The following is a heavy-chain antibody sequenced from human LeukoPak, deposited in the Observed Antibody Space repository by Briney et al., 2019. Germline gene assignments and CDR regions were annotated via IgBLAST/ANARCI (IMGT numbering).Heavy chain of an antibody. Sequence: GESLKISCKGSGYSFTSYWIGWVRPMPGKGLEWMGIIYPGDSDTRYSPSFQGQVTISADKSIRTAYLQWSSLKASDIAMYYCARLGETFYFDYWGQGTLVTVSS. CDR3: ARLGETFYFDY. J-gene: IGHJ4*02. CDR1: GYSFTSYW. D-gene: IGHD3-16*01. V-gene: IGHV5-51*01. CDR2: IYPGDSDT.